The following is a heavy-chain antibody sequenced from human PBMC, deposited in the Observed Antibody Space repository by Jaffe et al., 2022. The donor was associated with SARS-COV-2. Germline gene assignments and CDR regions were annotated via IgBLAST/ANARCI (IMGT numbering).Heavy chain of an antibody. CDR2: IYYSGST. J-gene: IGHJ6*02. Sequence: QVQLQESGPGLVKPSETLSLTCTVSGGSISSYYWSWIRQPPGKGLEWIGYIYYSGSTNYNPSLKSRVTISVDTSKNQFSLKLSSVTAADTAVYYCARDQFVAAAGNPDDGMDVWGQGTTVTVSS. V-gene: IGHV4-59*01. CDR1: GGSISSYY. D-gene: IGHD6-13*01. CDR3: ARDQFVAAAGNPDDGMDV.